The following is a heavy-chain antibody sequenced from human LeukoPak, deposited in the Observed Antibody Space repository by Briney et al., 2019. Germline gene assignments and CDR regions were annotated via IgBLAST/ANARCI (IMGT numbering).Heavy chain of an antibody. CDR3: AVMVYAENWFDP. CDR2: ISAYDGNT. D-gene: IGHD2-8*01. Sequence: ASVKVSCKASGYTFTSYGISWVRQAPGQGLEWMGWISAYDGNTNYAQKLQGRVTMTTDTSTSTAYMELRSLRSDDTAVYYCAVMVYAENWFDPWGQGTLVTVSS. J-gene: IGHJ5*02. V-gene: IGHV1-18*01. CDR1: GYTFTSYG.